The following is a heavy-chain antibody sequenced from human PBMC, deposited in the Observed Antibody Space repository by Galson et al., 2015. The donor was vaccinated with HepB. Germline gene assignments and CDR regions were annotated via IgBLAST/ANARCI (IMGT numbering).Heavy chain of an antibody. CDR3: ARTLLSGHNYFDY. Sequence: SLRLSCAASGFTFSSYSMNWVRQAPGKGLEWVSSISSSSSYIYYADSVKGRFTISRDNAKNSLYLQMNSLRAEDTAVYYCARTLLSGHNYFDYWGQGTLVTVSS. V-gene: IGHV3-21*01. CDR2: ISSSSSYI. J-gene: IGHJ4*02. D-gene: IGHD2-2*01. CDR1: GFTFSSYS.